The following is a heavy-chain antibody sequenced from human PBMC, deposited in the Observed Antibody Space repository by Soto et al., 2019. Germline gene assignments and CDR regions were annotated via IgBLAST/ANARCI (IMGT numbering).Heavy chain of an antibody. J-gene: IGHJ4*02. CDR1: GSIFSGKA. CDR2: IWYDGSNK. CDR3: ARDGIGGTVFRGFCDY. V-gene: IGHV3-33*01. Sequence: QKYLVESGGGVVQPGGSLRLSGVASGSIFSGKAMHWVGQAPAKGLEWVAVIWYDGSNKYYADSVKGRFTISRDNSKNMLYLQMDSLRAEDTAVYYCARDGIGGTVFRGFCDYWGQGTLVTVSS. D-gene: IGHD1-7*01.